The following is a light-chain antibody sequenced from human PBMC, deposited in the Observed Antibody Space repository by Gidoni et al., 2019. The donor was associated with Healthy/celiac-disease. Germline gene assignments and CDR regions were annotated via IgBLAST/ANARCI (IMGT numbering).Light chain of an antibody. Sequence: EIVLTQSPGTLSLSPGERATLSCRASQRVSSSYLAWYQQKPGQAPRLLIYGASSRATGIPDRFSGSGSGTDFTLTISRLEPEDFAVYYCQQYGSSPQIFTFGPGTKVDIK. CDR3: QQYGSSPQIFT. V-gene: IGKV3-20*01. J-gene: IGKJ3*01. CDR1: QRVSSSY. CDR2: GAS.